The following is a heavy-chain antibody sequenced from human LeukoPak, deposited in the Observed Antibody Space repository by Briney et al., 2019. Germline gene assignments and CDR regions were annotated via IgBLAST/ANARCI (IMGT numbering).Heavy chain of an antibody. D-gene: IGHD3-22*01. V-gene: IGHV3-30-3*01. CDR2: ISYDGSNK. CDR3: ARASYYYDSSGYSDAFDI. CDR1: GFTFNNYA. Sequence: GGSLRLSCAASGFTFNNYAMHWVRQAPGKGLEWVALISYDGSNKYYADSVKGRFTISRDNSKNTLSLQMNSLRTEDTAVYFCARASYYYDSSGYSDAFDIWGQGTMVTVSS. J-gene: IGHJ3*02.